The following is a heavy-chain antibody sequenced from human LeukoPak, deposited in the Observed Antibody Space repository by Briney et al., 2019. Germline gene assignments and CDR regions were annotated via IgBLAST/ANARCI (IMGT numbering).Heavy chain of an antibody. J-gene: IGHJ4*02. D-gene: IGHD3-3*01. CDR2: ISSSSSYI. CDR3: AIAIFGVVPDY. Sequence: GGSLRLSCAAYGFTFSSYSMNWVRQAPGKGLEWVSSISSSSSYIYYADSVKGRFTISRDNAKNSLYLQMNSLRAEDTAVYYCAIAIFGVVPDYWGQGTLVTVSS. CDR1: GFTFSSYS. V-gene: IGHV3-21*01.